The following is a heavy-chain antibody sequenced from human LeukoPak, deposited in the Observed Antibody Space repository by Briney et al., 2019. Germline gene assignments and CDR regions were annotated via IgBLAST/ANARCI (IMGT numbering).Heavy chain of an antibody. CDR1: GYTFNSFG. J-gene: IGHJ4*02. V-gene: IGHV3-30*02. Sequence: GGSLRLSCATSGYTFNSFGMHWVRQAPGKGLEWVSFIQSDGKQEHYADSVKGRFTISGDNSKKMVYLQMDSLRHEDTAVYYCAKDWSNGSFDSWGQGTLVTVSS. CDR3: AKDWSNGSFDS. D-gene: IGHD1-26*01. CDR2: IQSDGKQE.